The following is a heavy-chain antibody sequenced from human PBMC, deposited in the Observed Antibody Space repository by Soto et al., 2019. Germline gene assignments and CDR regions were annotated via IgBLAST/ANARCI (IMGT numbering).Heavy chain of an antibody. V-gene: IGHV3-30*03. CDR3: ARVLYSSSPSRVYYFGMDV. Sequence: GSLRLSCAASGFTFSSYGMHWVRQAPGKGLEWVAVISYDGSNKYYADSVKGRFTISRDNSKNTLYLQMNSLRAEDTAVYYCARVLYSSSPSRVYYFGMDVWGQGTAVTVSS. D-gene: IGHD6-6*01. J-gene: IGHJ6*02. CDR1: GFTFSSYG. CDR2: ISYDGSNK.